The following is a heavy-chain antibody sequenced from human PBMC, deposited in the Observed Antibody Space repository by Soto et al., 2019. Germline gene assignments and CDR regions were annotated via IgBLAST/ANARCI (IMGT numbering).Heavy chain of an antibody. D-gene: IGHD3-9*01. V-gene: IGHV4-59*12. Sequence: SETLSLTCTVSGGSISSYYWSWIRQPPGKGLEWIGYIYYSGSTNYNPSPKSRVTISVDRSKKQFSLKLSSVTAADTAVYYCTRASIPRVLRYLGSKRAGGFDPWGQGTPVT. CDR2: IYYSGST. CDR1: GGSISSYY. CDR3: TRASIPRVLRYLGSKRAGGFDP. J-gene: IGHJ5*02.